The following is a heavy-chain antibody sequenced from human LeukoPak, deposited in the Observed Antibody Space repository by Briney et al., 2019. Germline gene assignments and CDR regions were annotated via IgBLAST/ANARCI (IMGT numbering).Heavy chain of an antibody. CDR3: ARGRLGSGSQYDAFDI. CDR2: INPNSGDT. D-gene: IGHD3-10*01. Sequence: ASVKVPCKASGYTFTGYYMHWVRQAPGQGLEWMGWINPNSGDTNYAQKFQGRVTITRDTSISTAYMELSRLTSDDTAVFYCARGRLGSGSQYDAFDIWGQGTMVIVSS. V-gene: IGHV1-2*02. J-gene: IGHJ3*02. CDR1: GYTFTGYY.